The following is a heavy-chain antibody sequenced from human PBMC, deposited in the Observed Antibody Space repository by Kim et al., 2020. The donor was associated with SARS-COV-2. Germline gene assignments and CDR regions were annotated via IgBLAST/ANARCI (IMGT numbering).Heavy chain of an antibody. Sequence: GGSLRLSCAASGFSFNNYAMNWVRQAPGKGLEWVSIITNSGVMTYYADSVKGHFTISRDNSKNTLYLRMNSLRAEDTALYYCAKGDISSGYLLDHWGQGTLVTVSS. J-gene: IGHJ4*02. V-gene: IGHV3-23*01. CDR2: ITNSGVMT. CDR1: GFSFNNYA. D-gene: IGHD3-9*01. CDR3: AKGDISSGYLLDH.